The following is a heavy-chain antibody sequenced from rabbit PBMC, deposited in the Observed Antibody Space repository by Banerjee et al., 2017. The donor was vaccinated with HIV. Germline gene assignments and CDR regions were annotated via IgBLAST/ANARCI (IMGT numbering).Heavy chain of an antibody. J-gene: IGHJ4*01. V-gene: IGHV1S45*01. D-gene: IGHD6-1*01. CDR2: IDTGGGGT. Sequence: QEQLEESGGDLVKPEGSLTLTCTASGFSFSSYVMCWVRQAPGKGPEWIGCIDTGGGGTSYASWAKGRFTISKPSSTTVTLQMTSLTAADTATYFCARGGDGHSFALWGQGTLVTVS. CDR1: GFSFSSYV. CDR3: ARGGDGHSFAL.